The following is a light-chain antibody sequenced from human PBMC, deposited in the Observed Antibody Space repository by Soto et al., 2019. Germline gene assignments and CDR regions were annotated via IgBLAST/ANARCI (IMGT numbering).Light chain of an antibody. CDR2: GAS. CDR1: QSVSSN. V-gene: IGKV3-15*01. Sequence: EIVLTQSPATLSLSPGGRATLSCRASQSVSSNLAWYQQKPGQAPRLLIYGASTRATGIPARFSGSGSGTEFTLTISSLQSEDFAVYYCQQYNNWPVWTFGQGTKVDIK. J-gene: IGKJ1*01. CDR3: QQYNNWPVWT.